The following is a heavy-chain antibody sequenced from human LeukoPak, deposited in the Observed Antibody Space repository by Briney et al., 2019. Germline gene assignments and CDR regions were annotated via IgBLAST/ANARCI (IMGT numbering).Heavy chain of an antibody. Sequence: PGGSLRLSCEASGFTFSTYAMARVRQAPGKGLEWVSLITGSGISAYYADSVRGRFYISRDNSKNTVYLQLNSLRAEDTAVYYCAKDLPALEYWGQGTLVTVSS. CDR2: ITGSGISA. CDR1: GFTFSTYA. J-gene: IGHJ4*02. V-gene: IGHV3-23*01. CDR3: AKDLPALEY.